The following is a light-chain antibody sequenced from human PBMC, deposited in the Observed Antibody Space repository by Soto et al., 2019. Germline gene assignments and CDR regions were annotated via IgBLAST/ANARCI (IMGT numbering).Light chain of an antibody. CDR2: GAS. J-gene: IGKJ1*01. Sequence: EIVMTQSPATLSVSPGGRATLSCRASQSISGTLAWYQQKPGQAPRLLIYGASTRATGFPARFSGSGSGTDFTVTISSLESEDFAFYYCPQNDNWAWTFGQGTKVDIK. V-gene: IGKV3-15*01. CDR1: QSISGT. CDR3: PQNDNWAWT.